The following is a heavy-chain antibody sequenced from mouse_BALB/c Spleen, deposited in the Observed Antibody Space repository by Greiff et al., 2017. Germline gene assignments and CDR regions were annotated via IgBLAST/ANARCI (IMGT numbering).Heavy chain of an antibody. CDR2: IWTGGGT. CDR3: VSARWFRAMDY. J-gene: IGHJ4*01. V-gene: IGHV2-9-2*01. Sequence: VQLQESGPGLVAPSQSLSITCTVSGFSLTSYDISWIRQPPGKGLEWLGVIWTGGGTNYNSAFMSRLSISKDNSKSQVFLKMNSLQTDDTAIYYCVSARWFRAMDYWGQGTSVTVSS. CDR1: GFSLTSYD. D-gene: IGHD2-3*01.